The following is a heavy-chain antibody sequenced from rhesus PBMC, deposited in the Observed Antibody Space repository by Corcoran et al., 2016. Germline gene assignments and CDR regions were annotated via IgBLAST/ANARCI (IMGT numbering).Heavy chain of an antibody. CDR2: IYGGSGST. CDR1: GGSTSSNY. Sequence: QVQLQESGTGLVKPSETMSLTCVVSGGSTSSNYCNWIRQPPGKGLEWIVRIYGGSGSTSYNPSLTSRVTISTDTSKNQFSLKLSSVTAADTAMYYCASAYGLDSWGQGVVVTVSS. V-gene: IGHV4-147*01. J-gene: IGHJ6*01. CDR3: ASAYGLDS.